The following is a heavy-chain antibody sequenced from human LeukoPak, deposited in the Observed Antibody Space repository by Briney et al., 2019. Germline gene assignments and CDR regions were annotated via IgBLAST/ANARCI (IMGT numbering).Heavy chain of an antibody. D-gene: IGHD2/OR15-2a*01. Sequence: ETLSLTCTVSGGSISSYYWSWIRQPPGKGLEWIGYIYYSGSTNYNPSLTSRVTISVDTSKNQFSLKLSSVTAADTAVYYCARVIYDSFRYYFDYWGQGTLVTVSS. CDR3: ARVIYDSFRYYFDY. CDR1: GGSISSYY. CDR2: IYYSGST. V-gene: IGHV4-59*01. J-gene: IGHJ4*02.